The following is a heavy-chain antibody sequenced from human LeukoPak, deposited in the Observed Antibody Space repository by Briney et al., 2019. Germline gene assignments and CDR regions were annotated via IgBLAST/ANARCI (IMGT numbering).Heavy chain of an antibody. D-gene: IGHD3-9*01. V-gene: IGHV4-4*07. CDR3: ARRSAGYNGIDY. Sequence: SETLSLTCSVSGQSITSFRWSWIRQSAAKGLEWMGRIDEDGSPTYNPSLSGRVSVSADTSNNQVSLKLKFVTAADTAVYFCARRSAGYNGIDYWGQGTLVTVSS. CDR2: IDEDGSP. CDR1: GQSITSFR. J-gene: IGHJ4*02.